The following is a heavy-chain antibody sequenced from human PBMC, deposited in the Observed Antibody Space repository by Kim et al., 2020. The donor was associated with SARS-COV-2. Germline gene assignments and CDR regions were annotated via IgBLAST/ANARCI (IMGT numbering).Heavy chain of an antibody. Sequence: GESLKISCKGSGYIFTNCWIGWVRQMPGKGLEWMGIIYPGDSDIKYSPSFQGHVTISADKSISTAYLQWSSLKASDTAMYYCATLNSATYPGSLLYWGQGTLVTVSS. CDR1: GYIFTNCW. J-gene: IGHJ4*02. D-gene: IGHD1-26*01. V-gene: IGHV5-51*01. CDR2: IYPGDSDI. CDR3: ATLNSATYPGSLLY.